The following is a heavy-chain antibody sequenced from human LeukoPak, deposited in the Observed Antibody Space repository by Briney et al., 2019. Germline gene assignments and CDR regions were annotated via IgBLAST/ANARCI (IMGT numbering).Heavy chain of an antibody. D-gene: IGHD1-26*01. CDR1: GYTFTSYG. CDR2: ISAYNGNT. CDR3: ARDRAVGALTMLVPDY. V-gene: IGHV1-18*01. Sequence: ASVKVSCKASGYTFTSYGISWVRQAPGQGLEWMGWISAYNGNTNYAQKLQGRVTMTTDTSTSTAYMELRSLRSDDTAVYYCARDRAVGALTMLVPDYWGQGTLVTVS. J-gene: IGHJ4*02.